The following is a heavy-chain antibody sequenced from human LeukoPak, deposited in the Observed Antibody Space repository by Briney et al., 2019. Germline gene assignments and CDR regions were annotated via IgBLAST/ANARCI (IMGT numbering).Heavy chain of an antibody. CDR2: ISSSSSYI. J-gene: IGHJ3*02. CDR3: ARGVRGYYYDSSGYFDAFDI. V-gene: IGHV3-21*01. CDR1: GFTFSSYS. Sequence: GGSLRLSCAASGFTFSSYSMNWVRQAPGKGLEWVSSISSSSSYIYYADSVKGRFTISRDNAKNSLYLQMNSLRAEDTAVYYCARGVRGYYYDSSGYFDAFDIWGQGTMVTVSS. D-gene: IGHD3-22*01.